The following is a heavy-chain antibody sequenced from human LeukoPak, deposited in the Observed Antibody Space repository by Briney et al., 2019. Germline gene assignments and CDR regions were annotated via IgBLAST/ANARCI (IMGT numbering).Heavy chain of an antibody. CDR1: GDSVSTTSWY. V-gene: IGHV4-39*07. J-gene: IGHJ4*02. CDR2: FYYSGTT. CDR3: AVPGPTSSYFFDF. Sequence: SETLSLTCTVSGDSVSTTSWYWGWIRQSPGKGLEWIGSFYYSGTTYFNPSLRSRATISVDMSKNQFSLRLTSLTAADTAVYYCAVPGPTSSYFFDFWSPGTLITVSS. D-gene: IGHD2-21*01.